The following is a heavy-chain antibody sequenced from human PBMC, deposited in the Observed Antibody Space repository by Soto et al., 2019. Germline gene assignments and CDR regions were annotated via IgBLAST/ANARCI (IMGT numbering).Heavy chain of an antibody. D-gene: IGHD3-10*01. J-gene: IGHJ4*02. V-gene: IGHV3-74*01. CDR2: INNDGSST. CDR3: ASGGVAGSGTFYNDY. CDR1: GFTFSSYW. Sequence: GGSLRLSCAASGFTFSSYWMHWVRQAPGKGLVWVSRINNDGSSTSYADSVKGRLTISRDNAKNTLYLQVNSLRAEDTAVYYCASGGVAGSGTFYNDYWGRGTLVTVSS.